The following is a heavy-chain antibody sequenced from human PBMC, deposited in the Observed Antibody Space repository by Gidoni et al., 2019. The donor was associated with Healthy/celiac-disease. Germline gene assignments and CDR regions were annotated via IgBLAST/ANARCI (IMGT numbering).Heavy chain of an antibody. D-gene: IGHD4-4*01. J-gene: IGHJ4*02. CDR1: GGTFSSYT. V-gene: IGHV1-69*01. Sequence: VQSGAEVKKPGSSVNVFCKASGGTFSSYTITWVRQAPGQGLEWMGGIIPIFGTANYAQKFQGRVTITADESTSTAYMELSSLRSEDTAVYYCARDRRDYSSYVSLDYWGQGTLVTVSS. CDR2: IIPIFGTA. CDR3: ARDRRDYSSYVSLDY.